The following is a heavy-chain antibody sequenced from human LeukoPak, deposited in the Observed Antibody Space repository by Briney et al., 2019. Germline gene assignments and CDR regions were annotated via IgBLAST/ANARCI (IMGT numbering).Heavy chain of an antibody. V-gene: IGHV4-59*01. CDR2: IYYSGST. D-gene: IGHD6-19*01. CDR1: GGSISSYY. J-gene: IGHJ6*02. CDR3: ARAEAVAFMDV. Sequence: SETLSFTCTVSGGSISSYYWSWIRQPPGKGLEWIGYIYYSGSTNYNPSLKSRVTISVDTSKNQFSLKLSSVTAADTAVYYCARAEAVAFMDVWGQGTTVTVSS.